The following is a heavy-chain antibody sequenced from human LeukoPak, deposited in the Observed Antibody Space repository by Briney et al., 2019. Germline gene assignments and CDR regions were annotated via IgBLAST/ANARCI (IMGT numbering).Heavy chain of an antibody. V-gene: IGHV1-8*01. CDR3: VVLHTYYAYVWGNYPSYFDY. Sequence: ASVKVSCKASVYTFTRYDINWGRQASGQGLGWMGWINPNSDNTGYAHTFQGRATLTRNTSISTPYMELSSLRSEDTAVYYCVVLHTYYAYVWGNYPSYFDYWGQGTLVTVSS. CDR1: VYTFTRYD. D-gene: IGHD3-16*01. CDR2: INPNSDNT. J-gene: IGHJ4*02.